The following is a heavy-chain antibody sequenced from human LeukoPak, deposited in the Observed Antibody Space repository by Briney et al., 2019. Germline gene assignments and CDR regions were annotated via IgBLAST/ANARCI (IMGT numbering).Heavy chain of an antibody. V-gene: IGHV1-69*04. CDR3: ARDFWSGYPNNFDY. D-gene: IGHD3-3*01. J-gene: IGHJ4*02. CDR1: GGTFSSYA. CDR2: IIPILGIA. Sequence: GSSVKVSCKASGGTFSSYAISWVRQAPGQGPEWMGRIIPILGIANYAQKFQGRVTITADKSTSTAYMELSSLRSEDTAVYYCARDFWSGYPNNFDYWGQGTLVTVSS.